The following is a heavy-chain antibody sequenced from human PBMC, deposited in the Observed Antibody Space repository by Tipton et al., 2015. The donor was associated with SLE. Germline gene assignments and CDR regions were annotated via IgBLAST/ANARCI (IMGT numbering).Heavy chain of an antibody. CDR3: AREHENGDVFDQ. CDR2: LYGSGSPT. CDR1: GDSVGTNY. Sequence: TLSLTCTVSGDSVGTNYWNWIRQPAGKGLEWIGRLYGSGSPTHYNPSLEGRVTVSVDTSQNQVSLKLTSVTAADTAVYYCAREHENGDVFDQWGQGTLVTVSS. J-gene: IGHJ4*02. D-gene: IGHD4-17*01. V-gene: IGHV4-4*07.